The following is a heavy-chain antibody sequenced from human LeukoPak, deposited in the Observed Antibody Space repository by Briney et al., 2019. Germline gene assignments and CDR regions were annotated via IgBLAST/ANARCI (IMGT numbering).Heavy chain of an antibody. CDR2: ISSSSYI. Sequence: PGGSLRLSCAASGFTFSSYSMNWVRQAPGKGLEWVSSISSSSYIYYADSVKGRFTISRDNAKNSLYLRMNSLRAEDTAVYYCARDQASGSYDAFDIWGQGTMVTVSS. CDR3: ARDQASGSYDAFDI. D-gene: IGHD1-26*01. V-gene: IGHV3-21*01. J-gene: IGHJ3*02. CDR1: GFTFSSYS.